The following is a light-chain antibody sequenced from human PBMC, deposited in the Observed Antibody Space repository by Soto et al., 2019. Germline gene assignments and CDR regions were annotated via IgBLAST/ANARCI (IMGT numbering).Light chain of an antibody. J-gene: IGLJ2*01. CDR3: CSYAGSSTFRVV. CDR1: SSDVGGNNF. CDR2: EDT. Sequence: QSVLAQPASISGSPGQSITISCTRTSSDVGGNNFISWYQHHPGKAPILMIYEDTTRPPGVSDRFSGSKSCNTASLTISGLLAEDEADYYCCSYAGSSTFRVVFGGGTKLTVL. V-gene: IGLV2-23*02.